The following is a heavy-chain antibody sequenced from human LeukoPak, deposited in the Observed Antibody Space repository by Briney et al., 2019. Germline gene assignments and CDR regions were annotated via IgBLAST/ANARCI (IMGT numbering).Heavy chain of an antibody. J-gene: IGHJ4*02. Sequence: PSETLSLTCAVYGGSFSGYYWSWIRQPPGKGLEWIGEINHSGSTNYNPSLKSRVTISVDTSKNQFSLKLSSVTAADTAVYYCAERSWWNHFDYWGQGTLVTVSS. CDR2: INHSGST. CDR3: AERSWWNHFDY. D-gene: IGHD6-13*01. V-gene: IGHV4-34*01. CDR1: GGSFSGYY.